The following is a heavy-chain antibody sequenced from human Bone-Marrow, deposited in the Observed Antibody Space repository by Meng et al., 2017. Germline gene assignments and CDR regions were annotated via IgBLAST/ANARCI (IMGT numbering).Heavy chain of an antibody. CDR1: GFTFSTYA. Sequence: VVRVGAGGCVGQPGRSLRLFCAASGFTFSTYAMHWVRQAPGKGLEWVAVISYDGSNKYYADSVKGRFTISRDNSKNTLYLQMNSLRAEDTAVYYCARDFYGSGSYYFDYWGQGTLVTVSS. D-gene: IGHD3-10*01. CDR2: ISYDGSNK. J-gene: IGHJ4*02. V-gene: IGHV3-30*01. CDR3: ARDFYGSGSYYFDY.